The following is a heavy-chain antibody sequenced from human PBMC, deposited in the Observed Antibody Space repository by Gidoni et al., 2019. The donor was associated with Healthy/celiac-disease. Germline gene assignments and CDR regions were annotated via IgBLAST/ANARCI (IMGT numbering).Heavy chain of an antibody. CDR3: ARDRPGYCSSTSCYRGNYGMDV. J-gene: IGHJ6*02. CDR1: GFTFSSYS. V-gene: IGHV3-21*01. D-gene: IGHD2-2*02. Sequence: EVQLVESGGGLVKPGGSLRLSCAASGFTFSSYSMNWVRQAPGKGLEWVSSISSSSSYIYYADSVKGRFTISRDNAKNSLYLQMNSLRAEDTAVYYCARDRPGYCSSTSCYRGNYGMDVWGQGTTVTVSS. CDR2: ISSSSSYI.